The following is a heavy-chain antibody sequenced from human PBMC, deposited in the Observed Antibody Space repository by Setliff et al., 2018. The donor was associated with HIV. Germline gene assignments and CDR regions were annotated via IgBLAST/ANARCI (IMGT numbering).Heavy chain of an antibody. Sequence: KASETLSLTCAVYGGSFSSYYWSWIRQTPGKGLEWIGEINHSGGTNYNPSLKSRVTMSVDTSKNQFSLKLSSVTAADTAVFYCARGGSDPYYSGSSGPYPPGYWGQGTLVTVSS. CDR1: GGSFSSYY. V-gene: IGHV4-34*01. CDR3: ARGGSDPYYSGSSGPYPPGY. D-gene: IGHD3-22*01. CDR2: INHSGGT. J-gene: IGHJ4*02.